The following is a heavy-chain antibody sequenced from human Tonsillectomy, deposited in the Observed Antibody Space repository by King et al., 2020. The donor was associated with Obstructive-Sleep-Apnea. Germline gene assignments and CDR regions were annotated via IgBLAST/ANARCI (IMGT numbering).Heavy chain of an antibody. J-gene: IGHJ5*02. CDR3: ARWGSGSYYNSGWFDP. Sequence: VQLVESGGGLVQPGGSLRLSCAASGFTFSSYWMSWVRQAPGKGLEWVANIKQDGSEKYYVDSVKGRFTISRDNAKNSLYLQMNSLRAEDTAVYYCARWGSGSYYNSGWFDPWGQGTLVTVSS. V-gene: IGHV3-7*03. CDR1: GFTFSSYW. CDR2: IKQDGSEK. D-gene: IGHD3-10*01.